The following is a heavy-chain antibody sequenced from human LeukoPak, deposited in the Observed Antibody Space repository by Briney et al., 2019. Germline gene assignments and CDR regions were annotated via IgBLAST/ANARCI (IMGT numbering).Heavy chain of an antibody. Sequence: PGGSLRLSCAASGFTFSSYSMNWGRQAPGKGLEWVSSISSSSSYIYYADSVKGRFTISRDNAKNSLYLQMNSLRAEDTAVYYCASHAYYYDSSGYDYWGQGTLVTVSS. CDR2: ISSSSSYI. CDR3: ASHAYYYDSSGYDY. J-gene: IGHJ4*02. CDR1: GFTFSSYS. V-gene: IGHV3-21*01. D-gene: IGHD3-22*01.